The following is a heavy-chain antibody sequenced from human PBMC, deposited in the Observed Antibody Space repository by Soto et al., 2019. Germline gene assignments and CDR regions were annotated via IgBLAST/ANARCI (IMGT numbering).Heavy chain of an antibody. D-gene: IGHD2-21*01. CDR2: IHYSGST. J-gene: IGHJ4*02. CDR3: ARYYGGYSDY. CDR1: GGSISSYY. V-gene: IGHV4-59*08. Sequence: LETLSLSCTVSGGSISSYYWSWIRQPPGKGLEGIGYIHYSGSTNYNPSLKSRVTISVDTSKNQFSLKLSSVTAADTAVYYCARYYGGYSDYWGQGTLVTVSS.